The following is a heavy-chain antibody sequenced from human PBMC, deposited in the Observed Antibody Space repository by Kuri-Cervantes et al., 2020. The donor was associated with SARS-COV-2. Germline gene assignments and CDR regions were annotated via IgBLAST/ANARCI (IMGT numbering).Heavy chain of an antibody. CDR1: GFTFRSYT. J-gene: IGHJ4*02. CDR2: ISSTSNYI. V-gene: IGHV3-21*01. CDR3: AREYSSSYGYFDY. Sequence: GESLKISCAASGFTFRSYTMMWVRQAPGKGLEWVSSISSTSNYIYYADSVKGRFTISRDNAKNSLYLQMNSLRAEDTAVYYCAREYSSSYGYFDYWGQGTLVTVSS. D-gene: IGHD6-6*01.